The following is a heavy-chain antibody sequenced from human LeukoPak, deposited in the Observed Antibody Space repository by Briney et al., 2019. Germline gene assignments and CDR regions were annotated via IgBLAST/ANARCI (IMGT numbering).Heavy chain of an antibody. CDR2: ISGSGGST. V-gene: IGHV3-23*01. CDR1: GFTFSSHG. CDR3: AILQRGQWLVAFDI. J-gene: IGHJ3*02. Sequence: GGSLRLSCAASGFTFSSHGMSWVRQAPGKGLEWVSVISGSGGSTYYAESVKGRFTISGDNSKNTLHLQMNSLRAEDTAVYYCAILQRGQWLVAFDIWGQGTMVTVSS. D-gene: IGHD6-19*01.